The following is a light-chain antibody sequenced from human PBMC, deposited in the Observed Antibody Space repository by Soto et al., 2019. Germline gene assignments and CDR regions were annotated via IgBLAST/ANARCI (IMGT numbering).Light chain of an antibody. V-gene: IGKV1-9*01. CDR3: QHLNDYRYT. CDR1: QAISSS. CDR2: AES. Sequence: DIQLTQSPSFLSASVGDRVTITCRASQAISSSLAWYQHNPGKAPKLLIYAESTLQNGVPSSFSGSGSGTEFTLTSSSLQPEDFATYYCQHLNDYRYTFGQGTKVEIK. J-gene: IGKJ2*01.